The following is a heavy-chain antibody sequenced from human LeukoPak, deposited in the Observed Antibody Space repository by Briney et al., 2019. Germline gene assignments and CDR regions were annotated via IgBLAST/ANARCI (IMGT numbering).Heavy chain of an antibody. D-gene: IGHD3-22*01. CDR2: IFSNDEK. J-gene: IGHJ3*02. CDR3: ARMTYYYDSSGYYPDAFDI. V-gene: IGHV2-26*01. Sequence: SGPVLVKPTETLTLTCTVSGFSLSNARMGVSWIRQSPVKALEWLAHIFSNDEKSYSTSLKSRLTISKDTSKSQVVLTLTNMDPVDTATHYCARMTYYYDSSGYYPDAFDIWGQGTMVTVSS. CDR1: GFSLSNARMG.